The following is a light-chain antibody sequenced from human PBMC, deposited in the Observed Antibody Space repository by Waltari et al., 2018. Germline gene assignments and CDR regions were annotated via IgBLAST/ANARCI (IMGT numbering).Light chain of an antibody. V-gene: IGKV1-16*01. Sequence: DIQMTQSPSSLSASVGDRVTITCRASQDIGSSLTWYQLKAGKAPMLLIYAASTLQAGVPSRFSASGSGTDFTLTISSVQPEDFAIYYCQQFSIYPITFGGGTKVEVK. J-gene: IGKJ4*01. CDR2: AAS. CDR3: QQFSIYPIT. CDR1: QDIGSS.